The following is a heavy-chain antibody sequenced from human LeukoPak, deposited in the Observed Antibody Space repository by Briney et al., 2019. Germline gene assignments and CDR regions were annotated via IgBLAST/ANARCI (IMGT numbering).Heavy chain of an antibody. CDR1: GGSFSGYY. CDR2: INQSGST. CDR3: ARGRRERGYSYGPFDL. Sequence: PSETLSLTCAVYGGSFSGYYWSWIRQPPGNGLEWIGEINQSGSTNYNPSLTSRVTISVDTSKNQFSLKLSSVTAADTAVYYCARGRRERGYSYGPFDLWGRGTLVTVSS. J-gene: IGHJ2*01. D-gene: IGHD5-18*01. V-gene: IGHV4-34*01.